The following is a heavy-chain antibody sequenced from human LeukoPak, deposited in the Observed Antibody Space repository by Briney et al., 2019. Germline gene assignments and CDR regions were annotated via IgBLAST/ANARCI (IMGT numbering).Heavy chain of an antibody. D-gene: IGHD3/OR15-3a*01. CDR1: GFTFSSYS. J-gene: IGHJ4*02. Sequence: PGGSLRLSCAASGFTFSSYSMNWVRQAPGKGLEWVSSISSSSSYIYYADSVKGRFTISRDNAKNSLYLQMNSLRADDTAVYFCARGGLVRTPADYWGQGTLVAVSS. CDR2: ISSSSSYI. V-gene: IGHV3-21*01. CDR3: ARGGLVRTPADY.